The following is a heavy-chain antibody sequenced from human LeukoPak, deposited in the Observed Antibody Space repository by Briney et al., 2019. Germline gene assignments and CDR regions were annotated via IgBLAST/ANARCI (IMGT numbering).Heavy chain of an antibody. Sequence: SETLSLTCAIYGGSFNVYYWTWIRQPPGKGLEWIGEIDHSGSPNYNPSLMSRVTISRDTSKNQFSLKLSSVTAADTGVYYCARRAYLDYWGQGTLVTVSS. CDR1: GGSFNVYY. CDR2: IDHSGSP. J-gene: IGHJ4*02. V-gene: IGHV4-34*01. CDR3: ARRAYLDY.